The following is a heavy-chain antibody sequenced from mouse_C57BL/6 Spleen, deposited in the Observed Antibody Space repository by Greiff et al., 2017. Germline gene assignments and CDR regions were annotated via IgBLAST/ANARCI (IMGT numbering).Heavy chain of an antibody. CDR2: INPNNGGT. CDR1: GYTFTDYN. Sequence: VQLQQSGPELVKPGASVKIPCKASGYTFTDYNLDWVKQSNGKSHEWIGDINPNNGGTIYNQKFKGKATLTVDKSSSTAYMELRSLTSEDTAVYYCARENRDGNYEGFAYWGQGTLVTVSA. J-gene: IGHJ3*01. CDR3: ARENRDGNYEGFAY. V-gene: IGHV1-18*01. D-gene: IGHD2-1*01.